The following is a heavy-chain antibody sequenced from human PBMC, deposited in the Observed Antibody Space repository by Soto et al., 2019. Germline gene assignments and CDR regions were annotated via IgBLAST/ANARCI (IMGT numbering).Heavy chain of an antibody. Sequence: ASVKVSCKASGYTFSSYGITWVRQAPGQGLEWMALISGYNGNTNYAQNLQGRVTMTTDTSTNTAYMELRSLRSDDTAVYYCARDDFVVRGVYYYYGMDVWG. CDR3: ARDDFVVRGVYYYYGMDV. CDR2: ISGYNGNT. J-gene: IGHJ6*02. V-gene: IGHV1-18*01. CDR1: GYTFSSYG. D-gene: IGHD3-10*01.